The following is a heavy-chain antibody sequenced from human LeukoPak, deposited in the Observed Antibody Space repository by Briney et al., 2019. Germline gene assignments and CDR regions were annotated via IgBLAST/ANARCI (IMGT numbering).Heavy chain of an antibody. V-gene: IGHV3-30*01. Sequence: GRSLRLSCAASGFTFSSYAMHWVRQAPGKGLEWVAVISYDGSNEYYAGSVKGRFTISRDNSKNTLYLQMNSLRAEDTAVYYCARKESESESDYWGQGTLVTVSS. CDR2: ISYDGSNE. CDR3: ARKESESESDY. CDR1: GFTFSSYA. D-gene: IGHD3-10*01. J-gene: IGHJ4*02.